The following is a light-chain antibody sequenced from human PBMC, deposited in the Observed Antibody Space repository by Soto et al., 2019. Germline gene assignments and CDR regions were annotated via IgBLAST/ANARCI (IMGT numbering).Light chain of an antibody. J-gene: IGKJ3*01. V-gene: IGKV3-11*01. CDR1: QTVDSY. CDR2: DTS. CDR3: QQRRNWVS. Sequence: EIVLTQSPATLSLSPGEKATLSCTASQTVDSYMAWYQQRPGQPPRLLIHDTSHRASGVPARFRGSGSGTDFPLTITSLEPEDFAVYFCQQRRNWVSFGPGTRV.